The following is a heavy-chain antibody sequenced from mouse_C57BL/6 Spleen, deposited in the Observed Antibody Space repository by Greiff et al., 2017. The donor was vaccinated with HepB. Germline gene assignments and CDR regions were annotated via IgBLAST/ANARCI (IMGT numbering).Heavy chain of an antibody. J-gene: IGHJ4*01. CDR3: ARSGTTVPRMDY. V-gene: IGHV1-26*01. Sequence: VQLQQSGPELVKPGASVKISCKASGYTFTDYYMNWVKQSHGKSLEWIGDINPNNGGTSYNQKFKGKATLTVDKSSSTAYMELRSLTSEDSAVYYCARSGTTVPRMDYWGQGTSVTVSS. D-gene: IGHD1-1*01. CDR1: GYTFTDYY. CDR2: INPNNGGT.